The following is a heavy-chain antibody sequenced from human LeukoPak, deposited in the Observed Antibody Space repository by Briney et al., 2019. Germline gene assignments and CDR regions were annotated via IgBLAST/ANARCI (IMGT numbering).Heavy chain of an antibody. J-gene: IGHJ5*02. V-gene: IGHV4-59*08. CDR3: ARHEGDTSGSYMYNWFDP. CDR2: IYYSGST. D-gene: IGHD3-22*01. CDR1: GGSISRYF. Sequence: SETLSLTCTVSGGSISRYFWSWIRQPPGKGLEWIGYIYYSGSTNYNPSLKSRVTISVDTSKNQVSLKLSSVTAADTPVYYCARHEGDTSGSYMYNWFDPWGQGTLVTVSS.